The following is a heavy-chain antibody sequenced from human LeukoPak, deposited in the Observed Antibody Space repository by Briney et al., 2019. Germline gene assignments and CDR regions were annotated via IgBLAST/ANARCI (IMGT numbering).Heavy chain of an antibody. CDR3: ARTYYYDSSGVDC. D-gene: IGHD3-22*01. V-gene: IGHV4-34*01. Sequence: SETLSLTCAVYGGSFSGYYWSWIRQPPGKGLEWIGEINHSGSTNYNPSLKSRVTISVDTSKNQFSLKLSSVTAADTAVYYCARTYYYDSSGVDCWGQGTLVTVSS. CDR2: INHSGST. CDR1: GGSFSGYY. J-gene: IGHJ4*02.